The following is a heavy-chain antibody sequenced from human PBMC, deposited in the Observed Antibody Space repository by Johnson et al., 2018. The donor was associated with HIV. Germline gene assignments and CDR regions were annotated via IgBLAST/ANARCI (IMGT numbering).Heavy chain of an antibody. Sequence: QVKLVESGGGVVQPGRSLRLSCAASGFTFSSYGMNWVRQAPGKGLEWVAVISYDGSNKYYADSVKGRFTISRDNSKNTLYLQMNSLRAEDTAVYYCAMARDAFDIWGQWTMVTVSS. V-gene: IGHV3-30*03. CDR1: GFTFSSYG. CDR3: AMARDAFDI. CDR2: ISYDGSNK. J-gene: IGHJ3*02.